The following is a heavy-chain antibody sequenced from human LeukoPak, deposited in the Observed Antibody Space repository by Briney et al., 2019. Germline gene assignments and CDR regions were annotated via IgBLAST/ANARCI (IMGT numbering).Heavy chain of an antibody. CDR2: ISWDGGST. J-gene: IGHJ4*02. CDR1: GFTFDDYA. Sequence: GGSLRLSCAASGFTFDDYAMHWVRQAPGKGLEWVSLISWDGGSTYYADSVKGRFTISRDNSKNSLYLQMNSLRAEDTALYYCAKVGGKIDYGDIYYFDYWGQGTLVTVSS. V-gene: IGHV3-43D*03. CDR3: AKVGGKIDYGDIYYFDY. D-gene: IGHD4-17*01.